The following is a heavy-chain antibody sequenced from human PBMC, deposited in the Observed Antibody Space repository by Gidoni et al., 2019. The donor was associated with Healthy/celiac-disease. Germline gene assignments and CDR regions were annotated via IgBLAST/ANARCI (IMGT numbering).Heavy chain of an antibody. CDR1: GFTFSSYA. Sequence: QVQLVESGGGVVQPGRSLRLSCAAPGFTFSSYAMHWVRQAPGKGLEWVAVISYDGSNKYYADSVKGRFTISRDNSKNTLYLQMNSLRAEDTAVYYCARVSIAALFDYWGQGTLVTVSS. CDR3: ARVSIAALFDY. V-gene: IGHV3-30-3*01. J-gene: IGHJ4*02. D-gene: IGHD6-6*01. CDR2: ISYDGSNK.